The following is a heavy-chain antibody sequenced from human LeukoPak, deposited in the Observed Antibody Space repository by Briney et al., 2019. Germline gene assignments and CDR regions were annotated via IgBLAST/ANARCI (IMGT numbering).Heavy chain of an antibody. Sequence: SETLSLTCTVSGGSIGTYYWSWIRQSPGKGLEWIGYIYVTGTRYNPYLQSRVTITVDRSRNQFFLKMSSVTAADTAVYYCARHIGGGIEDMDVWGKGTKVIVSS. J-gene: IGHJ6*03. CDR1: GGSIGTYY. CDR2: IYVTGT. D-gene: IGHD3-16*02. CDR3: ARHIGGGIEDMDV. V-gene: IGHV4-59*08.